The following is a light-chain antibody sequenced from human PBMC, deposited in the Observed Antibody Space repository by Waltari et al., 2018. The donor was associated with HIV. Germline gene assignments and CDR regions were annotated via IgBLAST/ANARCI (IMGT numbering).Light chain of an antibody. CDR3: QQFKSLPLT. CDR1: QAISTD. Sequence: AIQMTQSPSSLSASLGDRVTITCRASQAISTDLAWYQQQPGKPPKLLIYDASLLQRGVPARFTGSGSGTDFTLTINSLQPEDFATYYCQQFKSLPLTFAGGTKVE. CDR2: DAS. J-gene: IGKJ4*01. V-gene: IGKV1-13*02.